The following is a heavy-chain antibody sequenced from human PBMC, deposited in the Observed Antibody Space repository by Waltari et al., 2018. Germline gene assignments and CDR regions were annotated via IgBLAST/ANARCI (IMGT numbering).Heavy chain of an antibody. V-gene: IGHV4-59*11. CDR3: ARGSVFPDY. CDR2: IYYSGST. CDR1: GGSISSHY. D-gene: IGHD3-16*01. Sequence: QVQLQESGPGLVKPSETLSLTCTVSGGSISSHYWSWIRQPPGKGLEWIGYIYYSGSTNYNPSLKSQVTISVDTSKNQFALKLSSVTAADTAVYYCARGSVFPDYWGQGTLVTVSS. J-gene: IGHJ4*02.